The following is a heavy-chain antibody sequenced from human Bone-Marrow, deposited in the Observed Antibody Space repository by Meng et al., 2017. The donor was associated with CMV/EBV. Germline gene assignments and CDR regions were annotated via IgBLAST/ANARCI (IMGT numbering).Heavy chain of an antibody. CDR3: ARVVIHGREFDY. CDR1: GYTFTSYD. J-gene: IGHJ4*02. V-gene: IGHV1-8*01. CDR2: MNPNSGNT. D-gene: IGHD5-18*01. Sequence: ASVKVSCKASGYTFTSYDINWVRQATGQGLEWMGWMNPNSGNTGYAQKFQGRVTMTRNTSISTAYMELSSLRSEDTAVYYCARVVIHGREFDYWGQGTLVTVSS.